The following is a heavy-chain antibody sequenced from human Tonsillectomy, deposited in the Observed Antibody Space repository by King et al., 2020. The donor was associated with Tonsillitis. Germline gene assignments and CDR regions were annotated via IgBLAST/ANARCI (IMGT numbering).Heavy chain of an antibody. CDR2: ISGDGGST. CDR1: GFTFDDYA. Sequence: VQLVESGGGVVQPGGSLRLSCAASGFTFDDYAMHWVRQAPGKGLEWVSLISGDGGSTYYADSVKGRFTIFRDNSKNSLYLQMNSLRTEDTALYYCAQSRSYYDFWSGSQDYYYMDVWGKGTTVTVSS. CDR3: AQSRSYYDFWSGSQDYYYMDV. D-gene: IGHD3-3*01. J-gene: IGHJ6*03. V-gene: IGHV3-43*02.